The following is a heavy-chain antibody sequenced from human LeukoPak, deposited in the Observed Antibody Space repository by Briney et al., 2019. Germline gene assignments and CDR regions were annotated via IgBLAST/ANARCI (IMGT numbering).Heavy chain of an antibody. Sequence: AASVKVSCKASGYTFTGYYMHWVRQAPGQGLEWMGWINPNSGGTNYAQKFQGRVTMTRDTSISTAYMELSRQRSDDTAVYYCARETPLLWFGELLGGFDPWGQGTLVTVSS. CDR2: INPNSGGT. CDR1: GYTFTGYY. J-gene: IGHJ5*02. D-gene: IGHD3-10*01. V-gene: IGHV1-2*02. CDR3: ARETPLLWFGELLGGFDP.